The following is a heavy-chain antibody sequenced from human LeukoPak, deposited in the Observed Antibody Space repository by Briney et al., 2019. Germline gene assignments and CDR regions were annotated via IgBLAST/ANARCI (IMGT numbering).Heavy chain of an antibody. V-gene: IGHV3-20*01. CDR3: ARDRHDSSGYYFDY. J-gene: IGHJ4*02. CDR1: GFTFDDYG. D-gene: IGHD3-22*01. Sequence: GGSLRLSCAASGFTFDDYGMSWVRQAPGKGLDWVSGINWNGGSTGYADSVKGRFTISRDNAKNSLYLQMNSLRAEDTALYHCARDRHDSSGYYFDYWGQGTLVTVSS. CDR2: INWNGGST.